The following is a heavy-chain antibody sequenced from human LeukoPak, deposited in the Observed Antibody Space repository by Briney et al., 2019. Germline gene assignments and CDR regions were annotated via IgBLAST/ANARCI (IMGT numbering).Heavy chain of an antibody. CDR1: GFDFHNYV. Sequence: GGSLRLSCAASGFDFHNYVIHWVRQAPGKGLEWVAVISYDVGVKYHADSVKGRFTISRDSSSKTVYLQMNSLRTEDTAVYYCVREGYYHSGSLPTFYFDYWGQGTLVTVSS. CDR3: VREGYYHSGSLPTFYFDY. D-gene: IGHD3-10*01. CDR2: ISYDVGVK. J-gene: IGHJ4*02. V-gene: IGHV3-30-3*01.